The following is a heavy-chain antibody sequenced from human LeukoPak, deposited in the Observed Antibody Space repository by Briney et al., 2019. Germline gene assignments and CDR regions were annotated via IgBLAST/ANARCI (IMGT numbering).Heavy chain of an antibody. CDR3: ARVGRYYDALTGYATGGSPFDY. V-gene: IGHV4-59*12. CDR1: GGSISSYY. CDR2: IYYSGST. D-gene: IGHD3-9*01. Sequence: PSETLSLTCTVSGGSISSYYWSWIRQPPGEGLEWIGYIYYSGSTNYNPSLKSRVTISVDTSKNQFSLKLSSVTAADTAVYYCARVGRYYDALTGYATGGSPFDYWGQGTPVTVSS. J-gene: IGHJ4*02.